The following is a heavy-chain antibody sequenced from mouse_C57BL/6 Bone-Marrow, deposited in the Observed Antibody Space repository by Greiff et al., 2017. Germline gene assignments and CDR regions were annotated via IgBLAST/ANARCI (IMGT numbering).Heavy chain of an antibody. V-gene: IGHV1-55*01. CDR2: IYPGSGST. CDR1: GYTFTSYW. Sequence: VQLQQPGAELVKPGASVKMSCKASGYTFTSYWITWVKQRPEQGLEWIGDIYPGSGSTNYNVKFKSKATLTVDTSSSTAYMQLSSLTSEDSAVYYCARNYYGTPFAYWGQGTLVTVSA. D-gene: IGHD1-1*01. CDR3: ARNYYGTPFAY. J-gene: IGHJ3*01.